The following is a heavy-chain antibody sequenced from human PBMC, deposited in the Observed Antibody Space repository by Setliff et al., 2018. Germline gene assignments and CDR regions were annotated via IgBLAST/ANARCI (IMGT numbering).Heavy chain of an antibody. J-gene: IGHJ6*03. CDR1: GSAVSGDY. Sequence: PSETLSLTCSVSGSAVSGDYWTWIRQPPGKGLEYIGYINYSGSTNYNPSLKSRVTISGDTSKNQVSLRLSSVTAADTAVYYCATRKSSGRLYYMDVWGKGTTVT. V-gene: IGHV4-59*02. CDR3: ATRKSSGRLYYMDV. CDR2: INYSGST. D-gene: IGHD1-26*01.